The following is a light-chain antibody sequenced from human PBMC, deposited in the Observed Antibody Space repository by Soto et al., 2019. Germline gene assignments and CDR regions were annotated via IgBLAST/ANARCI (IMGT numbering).Light chain of an antibody. CDR3: QQYNNWPWYT. V-gene: IGKV3-15*01. Sequence: EIVMTQSPATLSVSPGERATLSCRASQSVSSNLAWYQQKPGQAPRLLIYGASTRATGIPARFSGSGSGTEFTLTISRLQSEDFAVYYCQQYNNWPWYTFGQGTKLEIK. J-gene: IGKJ2*01. CDR2: GAS. CDR1: QSVSSN.